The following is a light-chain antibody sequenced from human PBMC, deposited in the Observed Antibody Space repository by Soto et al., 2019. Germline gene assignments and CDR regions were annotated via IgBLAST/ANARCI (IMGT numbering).Light chain of an antibody. J-gene: IGLJ1*01. Sequence: QSVLSQPPSVSGAPGQSVTISCTGNTSNIGAGYDAHWYQHLPGTAPKLLIYYNSNRPSGVPDRFSGSKSGSSASLAITGLQAEDEADYYCQSYDSSLSPYVFGNGNKVTVL. CDR2: YNS. V-gene: IGLV1-40*01. CDR3: QSYDSSLSPYV. CDR1: TSNIGAGYD.